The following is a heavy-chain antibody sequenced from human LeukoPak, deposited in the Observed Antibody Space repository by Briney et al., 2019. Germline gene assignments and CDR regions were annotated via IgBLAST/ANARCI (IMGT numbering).Heavy chain of an antibody. CDR3: ARVARPQLGYCSSTSCGYPISNWFDP. J-gene: IGHJ5*02. D-gene: IGHD2-2*01. CDR2: IYHSGNT. Sequence: SETLSLTCAVSGGSISSGDYYWTWIRQPPGKGLEWVGYIYHSGNTYYNPSLKSRVTISVDTSKNQFSLKLSSVTAADTAVYYCARVARPQLGYCSSTSCGYPISNWFDPWGQGTLVTVSS. CDR1: GGSISSGDYY. V-gene: IGHV4-30-4*02.